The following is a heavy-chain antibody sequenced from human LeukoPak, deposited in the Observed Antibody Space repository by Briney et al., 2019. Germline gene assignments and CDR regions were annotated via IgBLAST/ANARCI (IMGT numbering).Heavy chain of an antibody. D-gene: IGHD3-10*01. CDR3: AVITHPTDDAFDI. CDR1: GYTFTSYD. V-gene: IGHV1-8*01. Sequence: ALVKVSCKASGYTFTSYDINWVRQATGQGLEWMGWMNPNSGNTGYAQKFQGRVTMTRNTSISTAYMELSSLRSEDTAVYYCAVITHPTDDAFDIWGQGTMVTVSS. J-gene: IGHJ3*02. CDR2: MNPNSGNT.